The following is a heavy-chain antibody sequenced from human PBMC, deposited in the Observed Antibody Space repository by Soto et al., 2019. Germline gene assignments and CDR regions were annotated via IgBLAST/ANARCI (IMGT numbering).Heavy chain of an antibody. V-gene: IGHV3-48*03. J-gene: IGHJ6*02. CDR3: ARDRRTTAYYYYGMDV. Sequence: GGSLRLSCVASGFPFNNFEMNWIRQAPGKGLEWISYITGGGATYYADSVKGRFTISRDNAKNSLFLQMNSVGVGDTAVYYCARDRRTTAYYYYGMDVWGQGTTVTVSS. CDR2: ITGGGAT. D-gene: IGHD1-1*01. CDR1: GFPFNNFE.